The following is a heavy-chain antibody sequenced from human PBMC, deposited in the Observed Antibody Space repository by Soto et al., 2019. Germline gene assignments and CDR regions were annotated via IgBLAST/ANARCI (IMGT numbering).Heavy chain of an antibody. Sequence: QVQLVESGGGVVQPGRSLRLSCAASGFTFSSYAMHWVRQAPGKGLEWVAVISYDGSNKYYADSVKGRFTISRDNSKNTLYLQMNSLRAEDTAVYYCARDQTWIQLWPLGGDYGMDVWGQGTTVTVSS. V-gene: IGHV3-30-3*01. J-gene: IGHJ6*02. CDR3: ARDQTWIQLWPLGGDYGMDV. D-gene: IGHD5-18*01. CDR1: GFTFSSYA. CDR2: ISYDGSNK.